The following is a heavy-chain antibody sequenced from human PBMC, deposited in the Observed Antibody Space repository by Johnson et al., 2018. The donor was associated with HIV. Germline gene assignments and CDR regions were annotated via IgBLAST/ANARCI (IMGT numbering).Heavy chain of an antibody. Sequence: VQLVESGGGLVQPGGSLRLSCAASGFTFSDYYMSWIRQAPGKGLEWLATLNEGGSQKYYVDAVKGRFSISRDNGKNSLYLQMNSLRAGDTAVYYCARGAPDSDAFDIWGQGTMVTVSS. CDR2: LNEGGSQK. D-gene: IGHD3-22*01. V-gene: IGHV3-7*01. J-gene: IGHJ3*02. CDR3: ARGAPDSDAFDI. CDR1: GFTFSDYY.